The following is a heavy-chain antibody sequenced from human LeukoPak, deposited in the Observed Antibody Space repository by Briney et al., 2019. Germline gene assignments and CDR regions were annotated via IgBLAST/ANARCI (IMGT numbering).Heavy chain of an antibody. CDR3: ARGNGGWPFSYYYGMDV. CDR1: GGSISSGDYS. V-gene: IGHV4-30-2*01. D-gene: IGHD6-19*01. CDR2: IYHSGST. J-gene: IGHJ6*02. Sequence: SETLSLTCAVSGGSISSGDYSWSWLRQPPGTGLEWIGYIYHSGSTYFNPSLKSRVTISVDRSKNQFSLKLSSVTAADTAVYYCARGNGGWPFSYYYGMDVWGQGTTVTVSS.